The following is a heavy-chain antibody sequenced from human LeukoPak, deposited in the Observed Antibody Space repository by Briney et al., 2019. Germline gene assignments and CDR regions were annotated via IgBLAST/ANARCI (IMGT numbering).Heavy chain of an antibody. CDR3: ARESMAYCGGDCYRDFDY. Sequence: GASVKVSCKASGGTFSSYAISWVRQAPGQGLEWMGRIIPILGIANYAQKFRGRVTITADKSTSTAYMELSSLRSEDTAVYYCARESMAYCGGDCYRDFDYWGQGTLVTVSS. CDR2: IIPILGIA. J-gene: IGHJ4*02. CDR1: GGTFSSYA. V-gene: IGHV1-69*04. D-gene: IGHD2-21*01.